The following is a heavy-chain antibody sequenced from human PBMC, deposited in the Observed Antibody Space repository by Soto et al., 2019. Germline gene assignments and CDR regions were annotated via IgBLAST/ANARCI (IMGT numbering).Heavy chain of an antibody. V-gene: IGHV3-74*01. Sequence: EVQLVESGGGLVQPGGSLRLSCTVSEFTFSSYWMHWVRQTPGKGLVWVSRINEDGSRTDYADSVKGRFTISRDNAKNTLFLQMNSLRAEDTAVYYCSRESSGWPGVDYWGQGTLVTVSS. CDR2: INEDGSRT. CDR1: EFTFSSYW. CDR3: SRESSGWPGVDY. J-gene: IGHJ4*02. D-gene: IGHD6-19*01.